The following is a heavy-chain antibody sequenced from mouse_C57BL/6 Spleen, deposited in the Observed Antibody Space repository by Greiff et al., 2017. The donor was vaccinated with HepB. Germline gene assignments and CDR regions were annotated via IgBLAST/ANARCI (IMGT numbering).Heavy chain of an antibody. Sequence: EVKLQESGPGLVKPSQSLSLTCSVTGYSITSGYYWNWIRQFPGNKLEWMGYISYDGSNNYNPSLKNRISITRDTSKNQFFLKLNSVTTEDTATYYCARNYGSSYQYYFDYWGQGTTLTVSS. CDR2: ISYDGSN. V-gene: IGHV3-6*01. J-gene: IGHJ2*01. D-gene: IGHD1-1*01. CDR3: ARNYGSSYQYYFDY. CDR1: GYSITSGYY.